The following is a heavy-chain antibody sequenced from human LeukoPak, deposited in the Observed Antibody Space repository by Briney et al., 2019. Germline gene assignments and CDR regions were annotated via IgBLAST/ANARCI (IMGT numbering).Heavy chain of an antibody. V-gene: IGHV3-7*01. CDR1: GFTSSSYW. CDR3: ARGGFLWFGELPDHDYFDY. CDR2: IKQDGSEK. J-gene: IGHJ4*02. D-gene: IGHD3-10*01. Sequence: GGSLRLSCAASGFTSSSYWMSWVRQAPGTGLEWVANIKQDGSEKYYVDSVKGRFTISRDNAKNTLYLQMNSLRAEDTAVYYCARGGFLWFGELPDHDYFDYWGQGTLVTVSS.